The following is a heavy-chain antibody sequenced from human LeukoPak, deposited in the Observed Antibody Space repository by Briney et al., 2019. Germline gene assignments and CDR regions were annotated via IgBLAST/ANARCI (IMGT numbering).Heavy chain of an antibody. Sequence: GGSLRLSCAASGFTFSSYWMTWVRQAPGKGLEWVANIKQDGTEIFYVDSVKGRFTISRDNAENSLYLRMNTLRAEDTAVYYCARDKAGWLVPGYWGQGTLVTVSS. D-gene: IGHD6-19*01. CDR2: IKQDGTEI. V-gene: IGHV3-7*01. CDR3: ARDKAGWLVPGY. J-gene: IGHJ4*02. CDR1: GFTFSSYW.